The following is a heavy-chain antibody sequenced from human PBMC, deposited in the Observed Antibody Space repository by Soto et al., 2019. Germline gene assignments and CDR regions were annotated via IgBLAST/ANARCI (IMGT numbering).Heavy chain of an antibody. D-gene: IGHD3-3*01. CDR1: GGSFSGYY. Sequence: SETLSLTCAVYGGSFSGYYWSWIRQPPGKGLEWIGEINHSGSTNYNPSLKSRVTISVDTSKNQFSLKLSSVTAADTAVYYCARGRRTRFLGVARAFDIWGQGTMVTVSS. CDR3: ARGRRTRFLGVARAFDI. CDR2: INHSGST. J-gene: IGHJ3*02. V-gene: IGHV4-34*01.